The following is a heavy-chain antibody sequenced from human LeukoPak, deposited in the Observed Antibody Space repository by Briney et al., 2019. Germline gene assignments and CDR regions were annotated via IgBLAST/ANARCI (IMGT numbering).Heavy chain of an antibody. J-gene: IGHJ5*02. CDR1: GYTFTSYD. CDR3: ARGDPPLGYCSSTSCYLDWFDP. D-gene: IGHD2-2*01. Sequence: GASVKVSCKASGYTFTSYDINWVRQATGQGLEWMGWINPNSGGTNYAQKFQGRVTMTRDTSISTAYMELSRLRSDDTAVYYCARGDPPLGYCSSTSCYLDWFDPWGQGTLVTVSS. V-gene: IGHV1-2*02. CDR2: INPNSGGT.